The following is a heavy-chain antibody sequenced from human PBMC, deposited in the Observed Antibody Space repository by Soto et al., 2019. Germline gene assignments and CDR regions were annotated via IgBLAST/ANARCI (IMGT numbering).Heavy chain of an antibody. D-gene: IGHD1-26*01. Sequence: GGSLRLSCAPSGFTFTNYAMTWVRQAPGKGLEWVGRVKSKADGGSGDYAAPVKGRFVVSRDDSKDIVYLQMNSLKIEDTGVYYCTTDSRTTLPEIRFDYWGHGTQVTVSS. CDR1: GFTFTNYA. V-gene: IGHV3-15*01. CDR3: TTDSRTTLPEIRFDY. J-gene: IGHJ4*01. CDR2: VKSKADGGSG.